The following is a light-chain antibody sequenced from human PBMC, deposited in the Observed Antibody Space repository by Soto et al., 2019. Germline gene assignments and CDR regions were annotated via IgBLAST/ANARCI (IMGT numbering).Light chain of an antibody. J-gene: IGKJ3*01. CDR1: QSVTAN. Sequence: EIVMTQSPSSLSVSPGERATLSCRASQSVTANLAWYQQKPGQAPRLLIYNGVTRATGIPARFTGSGSGREYTLPINSLQSEDVAMYYCQQYNTWPPFTFGPGTKVELK. V-gene: IGKV3-15*01. CDR2: NGV. CDR3: QQYNTWPPFT.